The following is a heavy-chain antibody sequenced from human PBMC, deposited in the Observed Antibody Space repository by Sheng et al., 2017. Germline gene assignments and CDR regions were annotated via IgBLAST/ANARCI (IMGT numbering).Heavy chain of an antibody. CDR3: ARGSHGDNSDFDY. CDR1: GFTFGNYA. Sequence: VQLLESGGGLVQPGESLRLSCEASGFTFGNYAMSWVRQTPLKGLEWVAVIWSDGSDEYYADSVKGRFTISKDNSKNTLSLQMNSLSAEDTAIYYCARGSHGDNSDFDYWGQGTLVTVSS. J-gene: IGHJ4*02. D-gene: IGHD4-17*01. CDR2: IWSDGSDE. V-gene: IGHV3-33*08.